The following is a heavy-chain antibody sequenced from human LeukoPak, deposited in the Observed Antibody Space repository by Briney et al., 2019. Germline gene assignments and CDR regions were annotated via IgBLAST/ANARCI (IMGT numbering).Heavy chain of an antibody. V-gene: IGHV3-21*04. Sequence: PGGSLRVSCAASGFIFSSYSMNWVRQAPGKGLEWVSSISSSSRYIYYADSVKGRFTISRDNAKKSLYLQMNSLRAEDTAVYYCASRVGATGGSYFDYWGQGTLVTVSS. CDR2: ISSSSRYI. CDR3: ASRVGATGGSYFDY. D-gene: IGHD1-26*01. J-gene: IGHJ4*02. CDR1: GFIFSSYS.